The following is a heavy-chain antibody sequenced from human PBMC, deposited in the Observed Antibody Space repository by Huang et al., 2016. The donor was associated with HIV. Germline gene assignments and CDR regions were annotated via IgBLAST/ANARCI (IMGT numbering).Heavy chain of an antibody. Sequence: EVALGESGGGLVQAGGALRLLCGASGVTFSSYWMHWVRQVPGKGLVWVSHIKSDGSSTSYADSVKGRFTISRDNAKNTLYLQMNSLRAEDTAVYYCARGSRQGKYYYGSGTAYWGQGTLVTVSS. J-gene: IGHJ4*02. CDR2: IKSDGSST. V-gene: IGHV3-74*01. CDR1: GVTFSSYW. CDR3: ARGSRQGKYYYGSGTAY. D-gene: IGHD3-10*01.